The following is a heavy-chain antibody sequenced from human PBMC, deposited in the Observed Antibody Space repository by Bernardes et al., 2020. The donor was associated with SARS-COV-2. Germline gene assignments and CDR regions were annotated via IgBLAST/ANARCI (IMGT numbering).Heavy chain of an antibody. CDR3: ARDHYYGSGSKAGTVRGFDP. D-gene: IGHD3-10*01. J-gene: IGHJ5*02. V-gene: IGHV4-59*11. CDR2: IYYSGST. Sequence: SETLSLTCTVSGGSISSHYRSWIRQPPGKGLEWIGYIYYSGSTNYNPSLKSRVPISVDTSKNQFSLKLSSVTAADTAVYYCARDHYYGSGSKAGTVRGFDPWGQGTLVTVSS. CDR1: GGSISSHY.